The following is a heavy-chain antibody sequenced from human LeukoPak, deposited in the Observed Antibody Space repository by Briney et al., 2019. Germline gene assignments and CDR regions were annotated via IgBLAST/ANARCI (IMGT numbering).Heavy chain of an antibody. J-gene: IGHJ6*02. CDR1: GYTFTSYG. CDR2: ISAYNGNT. CDR3: ARDGYCSGGSCYRDGMDV. D-gene: IGHD2-15*01. Sequence: ASVKVSCKASGYTFTSYGISWVQQAPGQGLEWMGWISAYNGNTNYAQKLQGRVTMTTDTSTSTAYMELRSLRSDDTAVYYCARDGYCSGGSCYRDGMDVWGQGTTVTVSS. V-gene: IGHV1-18*01.